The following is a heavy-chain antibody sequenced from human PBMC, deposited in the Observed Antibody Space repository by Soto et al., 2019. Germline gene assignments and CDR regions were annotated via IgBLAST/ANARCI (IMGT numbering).Heavy chain of an antibody. CDR3: SRDKGERVAYGMDV. Sequence: ESGGGLVQPGGSLRLSCAASGFTVSTSEMNWVRQAPGKGLEWVSYINEDGTTIYADSVKGRFTISRDSAENSLSLQMNSLRADDTAVYYCSRDKGERVAYGMDVWGQGTTVTVSS. CDR2: INEDGTTI. V-gene: IGHV3-48*03. D-gene: IGHD3-16*01. CDR1: GFTVSTSE. J-gene: IGHJ6*02.